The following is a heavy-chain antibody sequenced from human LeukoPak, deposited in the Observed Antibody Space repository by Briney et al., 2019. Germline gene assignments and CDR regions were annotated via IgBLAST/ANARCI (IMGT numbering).Heavy chain of an antibody. J-gene: IGHJ5*02. V-gene: IGHV4-34*01. CDR3: ATTAAGTGDWFDP. D-gene: IGHD6-13*01. Sequence: PSETLSLTCAVYGGPFSGYYWSWIRRPPGKGLEWIGEINHSGSTNYNPSLKSRVTISVDTSKNQFSLKLSSVTAADTAVYYCATTAAGTGDWFDPWGQGTLVTVSS. CDR2: INHSGST. CDR1: GGPFSGYY.